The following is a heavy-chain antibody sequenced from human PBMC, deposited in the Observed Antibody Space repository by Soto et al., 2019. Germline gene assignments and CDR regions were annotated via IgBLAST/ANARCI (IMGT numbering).Heavy chain of an antibody. CDR2: IYYSGST. J-gene: IGHJ6*02. Sequence: SETLSLTCPVSGGSIRSYYWSWIRQPPGKGLEWIGYIYYSGSTNYNPSLKSRFTISVDTSKSQFSLKLSSVTAADTAAYYCARDSGHSRLGYYYYYGMDVWGQGTTDTVSS. V-gene: IGHV4-59*01. CDR1: GGSIRSYY. CDR3: ARDSGHSRLGYYYYYGMDV. D-gene: IGHD6-13*01.